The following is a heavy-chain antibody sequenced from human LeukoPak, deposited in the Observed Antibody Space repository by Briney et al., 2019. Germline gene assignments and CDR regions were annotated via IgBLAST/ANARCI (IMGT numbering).Heavy chain of an antibody. CDR1: GFTLSLYD. Sequence: GGSLRLSCAASGFTLSLYDMHWVRQVTGKGLEWVSGIGPAGDTYYADSAKGRFIISREDAKDSLYLQMDSLRAGDTAVYHCARGGSGSYRIRVYFYGMDVWGQGTTVTVSS. D-gene: IGHD3-10*01. J-gene: IGHJ6*02. CDR2: IGPAGDT. V-gene: IGHV3-13*01. CDR3: ARGGSGSYRIRVYFYGMDV.